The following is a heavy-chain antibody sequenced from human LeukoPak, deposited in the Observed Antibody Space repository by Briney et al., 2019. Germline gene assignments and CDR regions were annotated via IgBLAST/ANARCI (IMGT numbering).Heavy chain of an antibody. J-gene: IGHJ4*02. D-gene: IGHD3-9*01. CDR2: ISGSGGST. CDR1: GFTFSSYG. CDR3: AKRLYYDILTGCFDY. V-gene: IGHV3-23*01. Sequence: GGSLRLSCAASGFTFSSYGMSWVRQAPGKGLEWVSAISGSGGSTYYADSVKGRFTISRDNSKNTLYLQMNTLRAEDTAVYYCAKRLYYDILTGCFDYWGQGTLATVSS.